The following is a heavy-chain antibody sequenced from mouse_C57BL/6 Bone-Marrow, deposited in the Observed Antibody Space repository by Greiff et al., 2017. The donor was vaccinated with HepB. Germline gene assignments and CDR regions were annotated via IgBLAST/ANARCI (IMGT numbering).Heavy chain of an antibody. CDR2: IDPETGGT. D-gene: IGHD2-5*01. Sequence: QVQLKQSGAEPVRPGASVTLSCKASGYTFTDYEMHWVKQTPVHGLEWIGAIDPETGGTAYNQKFKGKAILTADKSSSTAYMELRSLTSEDSAVYYCTRRSNYLAWFAYWGQGTLVTVSA. V-gene: IGHV1-15*01. CDR1: GYTFTDYE. J-gene: IGHJ3*01. CDR3: TRRSNYLAWFAY.